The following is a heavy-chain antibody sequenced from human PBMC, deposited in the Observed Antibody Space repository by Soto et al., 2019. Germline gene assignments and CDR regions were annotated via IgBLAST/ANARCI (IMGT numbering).Heavy chain of an antibody. CDR1: GGSVSNRNYY. J-gene: IGHJ4*02. D-gene: IGHD6-19*01. Sequence: PSETLSLTCTASGGSVSNRNYYWGWIRQSPGKGLEWIGRVYYRGRSYSKSSVKSRVTISVDTAKNTCSLTLTSVTVADTAVYSCARRYAPRYSSGNNHFDLWGQGTLVTVSS. CDR3: ARRYAPRYSSGNNHFDL. CDR2: VYYRGRS. V-gene: IGHV4-39*01.